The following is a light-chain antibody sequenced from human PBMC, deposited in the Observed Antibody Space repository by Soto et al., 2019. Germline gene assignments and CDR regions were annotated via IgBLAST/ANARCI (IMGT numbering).Light chain of an antibody. CDR1: SSDVGTYNL. J-gene: IGLJ1*01. Sequence: QSALTQPASVSGSPGQSITISCTGTSSDVGTYNLVSWYQQYPGKAPKLMIYEVSKRPSGVSNRFSGSKSGNTASLTISGLHAEDEADYYCCSYAGSSTYVVGFGTKLTVL. CDR3: CSYAGSSTYV. V-gene: IGLV2-23*02. CDR2: EVS.